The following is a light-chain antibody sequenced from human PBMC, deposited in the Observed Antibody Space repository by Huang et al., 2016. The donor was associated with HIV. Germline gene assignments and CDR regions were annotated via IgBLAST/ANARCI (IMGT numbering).Light chain of an antibody. CDR2: GGS. J-gene: IGKJ2*01. V-gene: IGKV3-15*01. Sequence: DMVMTQSPGTLSVSPGERAPLSCRASQSVKKNLAWYQQKPGQAPRLLISGGSTRDNGVPARFSGNGAETEFTLTITSVQSEDSAVYYCQQYINWPPYDFGQGTKLEIK. CDR3: QQYINWPPYD. CDR1: QSVKKN.